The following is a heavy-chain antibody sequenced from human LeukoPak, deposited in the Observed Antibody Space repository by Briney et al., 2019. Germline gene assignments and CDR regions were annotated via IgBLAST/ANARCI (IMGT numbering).Heavy chain of an antibody. Sequence: SETLSLTCTVSGGSISSYYWSWIRQPPGKGLEWIGYIYYSGSTNYNPSLKSRVTISVDTSMTQFSLKLSSVTAADTAVYYCARALHPRYCSGGSCYSGSYMDVWGKGTTVTVSS. D-gene: IGHD2-15*01. J-gene: IGHJ6*03. V-gene: IGHV4-59*01. CDR1: GGSISSYY. CDR2: IYYSGST. CDR3: ARALHPRYCSGGSCYSGSYMDV.